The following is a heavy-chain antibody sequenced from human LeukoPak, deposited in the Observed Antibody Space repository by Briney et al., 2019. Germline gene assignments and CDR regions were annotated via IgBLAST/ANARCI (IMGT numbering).Heavy chain of an antibody. Sequence: GGSLRLSCAASGFTFSSYGMHWVRQAPGKGLEWVAVIWYDGSNKYYADSVMGRFTISRDNSKNTLYLQMNSLRAEDTAVYYCAKTVCSSTSCPVDYWGQGTLVTVSS. CDR2: IWYDGSNK. D-gene: IGHD2-2*01. V-gene: IGHV3-33*06. J-gene: IGHJ4*02. CDR3: AKTVCSSTSCPVDY. CDR1: GFTFSSYG.